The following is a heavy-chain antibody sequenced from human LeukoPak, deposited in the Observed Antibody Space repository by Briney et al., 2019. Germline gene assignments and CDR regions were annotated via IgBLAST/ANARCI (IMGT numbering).Heavy chain of an antibody. CDR1: GFTFSISG. J-gene: IGHJ4*01. V-gene: IGHV3-74*01. CDR3: LKDADY. CDR2: INSDVSST. Sequence: GGSLRLSCAASGFTFSISGMHWVRQAPGKGLVWVSLINSDVSSTWYADSVKGRFTISRDNAKNTVYLQMDSLRAEDTAVYYCLKDADYWGYGTRVTVSS.